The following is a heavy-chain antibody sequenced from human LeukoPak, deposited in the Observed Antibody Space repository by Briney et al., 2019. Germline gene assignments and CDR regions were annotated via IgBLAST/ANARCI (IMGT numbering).Heavy chain of an antibody. CDR3: ARDNVAGIYYYYYYMDV. CDR1: GFTLSSYW. Sequence: GGSLRLSCVASGFTLSSYWMHWVRQAPGKGLVWVSRINSDGSSTSYADSVKGRFTISRDNAKNTLYLQMNSLRAEDTAVYYCARDNVAGIYYYYYYMDVWGKGTTVTVSS. J-gene: IGHJ6*03. CDR2: INSDGSST. V-gene: IGHV3-74*01. D-gene: IGHD6-19*01.